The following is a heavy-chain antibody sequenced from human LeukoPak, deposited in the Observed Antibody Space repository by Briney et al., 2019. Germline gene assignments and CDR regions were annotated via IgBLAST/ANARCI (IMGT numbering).Heavy chain of an antibody. V-gene: IGHV4-39*01. J-gene: IGHJ4*02. CDR2: IYYSGST. CDR3: ASKGATYSSSWYYFDY. CDR1: GGSISSSSYY. Sequence: PSETLSLTCTVSGGSISSSSYYWGWICQPPGKGLEWIGSIYYSGSTYYNPSLKSRVTISVDTSKNQFSPKLRSVTAADTAVYYCASKGATYSSSWYYFDYWGQGTLVTVSS. D-gene: IGHD6-13*01.